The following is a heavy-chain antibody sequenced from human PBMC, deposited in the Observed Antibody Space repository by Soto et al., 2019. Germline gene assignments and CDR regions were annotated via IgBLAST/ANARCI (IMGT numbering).Heavy chain of an antibody. D-gene: IGHD4-17*01. Sequence: GGSLRLSCAASGFTVTSNYLSWVRQAPGKGLEWVSVLYSGGSTYYADSVKGRFTISRDNSNNALWLQMNSLRDEDTAVYYCATRVGTTGRYYFDTWGQGTLVTVSS. CDR2: LYSGGST. V-gene: IGHV3-53*01. CDR3: ATRVGTTGRYYFDT. CDR1: GFTVTSNY. J-gene: IGHJ4*02.